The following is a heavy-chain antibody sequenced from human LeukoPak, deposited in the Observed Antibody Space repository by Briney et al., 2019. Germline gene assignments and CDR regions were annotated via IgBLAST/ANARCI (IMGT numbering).Heavy chain of an antibody. V-gene: IGHV1-46*01. CDR2: INPSGGST. D-gene: IGHD5-12*01. CDR3: ARGGGIVATITGWFDP. Sequence: ASVKVSCKASGYTFTSYYMHWVRQAPGQGLEWMGIINPSGGSTSYAQKFQGRVTMTRDMSTSTVYMELSSLRSEDTAVYYCARGGGIVATITGWFDPWGQGTLVTVSS. CDR1: GYTFTSYY. J-gene: IGHJ5*02.